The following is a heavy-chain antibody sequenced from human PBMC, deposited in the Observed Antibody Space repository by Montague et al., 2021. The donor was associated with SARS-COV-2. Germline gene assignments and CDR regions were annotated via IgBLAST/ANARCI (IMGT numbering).Heavy chain of an antibody. CDR1: GFTFSSYW. Sequence: SLRLSCAASGFTFSSYWMSWVRQAPGKGLEWVANIKQDGSEKYYVDSVKGRFTISRDNAKNSLYLQMNSLRAEDTAEYYCCAVLSPYYYGMDVWGQGTTVTVSS. V-gene: IGHV3-7*01. J-gene: IGHJ6*02. CDR2: IKQDGSEK. CDR3: CAVLSPYYYGMDV.